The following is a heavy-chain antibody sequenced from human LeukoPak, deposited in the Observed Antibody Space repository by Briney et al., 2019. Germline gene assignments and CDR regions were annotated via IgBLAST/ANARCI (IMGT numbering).Heavy chain of an antibody. V-gene: IGHV1-2*02. D-gene: IGHD3-22*01. Sequence: GASVKVSCKASGYTFTGYYMHWVRQAPGQGLERMGWINPNRGGTNYAQKFQGRVTMTRDTSISTAYMELSRLRSDDTAVYYCARDVDHYDITGKGLVDIWGQGTMVTVSS. CDR2: INPNRGGT. CDR3: ARDVDHYDITGKGLVDI. J-gene: IGHJ3*02. CDR1: GYTFTGYY.